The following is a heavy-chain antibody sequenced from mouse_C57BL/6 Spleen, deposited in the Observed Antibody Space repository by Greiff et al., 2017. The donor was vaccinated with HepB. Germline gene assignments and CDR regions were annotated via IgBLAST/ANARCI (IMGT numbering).Heavy chain of an antibody. CDR3: ARDYGPPPY. Sequence: EVKLVESGPELVKPGASVKMSCKASGYTFTDYNMHWVKQSHGKSLEWIGYINPNNGGTSYNQKFKGKATLTVNKSSSTAYMELRSLTSEDSAVYYCARDYGPPPYWGQGTLVTVSA. V-gene: IGHV1-22*01. J-gene: IGHJ3*01. CDR1: GYTFTDYN. D-gene: IGHD1-1*01. CDR2: INPNNGGT.